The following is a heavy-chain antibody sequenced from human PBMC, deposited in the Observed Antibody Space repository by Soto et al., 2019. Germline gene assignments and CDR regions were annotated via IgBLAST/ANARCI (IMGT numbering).Heavy chain of an antibody. V-gene: IGHV3-7*01. CDR2: IKQDGSEK. CDR3: ARGTNYYDSSVYYGY. J-gene: IGHJ1*01. Sequence: PGGSLRLSCAASGCTFSSYWMSWVRQAPGKGLEWVANIKQDGSEKYYVDSVKGRFTISRDNAKNSLYLQMNSLRAEDTAVYYCARGTNYYDSSVYYGYWGQGTQVTVSS. D-gene: IGHD3-22*01. CDR1: GCTFSSYW.